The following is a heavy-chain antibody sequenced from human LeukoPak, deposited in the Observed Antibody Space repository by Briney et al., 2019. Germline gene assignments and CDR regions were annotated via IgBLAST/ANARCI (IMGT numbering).Heavy chain of an antibody. J-gene: IGHJ5*02. D-gene: IGHD6-19*01. CDR3: ARNSSGCSFDR. CDR1: GGSLNTYN. Sequence: SETLSLTCSMSGGSLNTYNWNWIRQPPGKGLEWIGEIHHSGRTNYNPSLKSRLTISLDKSKKQFSLKMTSVTAADTAVYYCARNSSGCSFDRWGQGTLVTVSS. V-gene: IGHV4-34*01. CDR2: IHHSGRT.